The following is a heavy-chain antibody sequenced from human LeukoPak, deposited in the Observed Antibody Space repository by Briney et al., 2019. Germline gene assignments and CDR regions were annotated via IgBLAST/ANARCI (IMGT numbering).Heavy chain of an antibody. Sequence: LSGGSLRLSCAASGFTFDDYAMHWVRQAPGKGLEWVSGISWNSGSIGYADSVKGRFTISRDNAKNSLYLQMNSLRAEDTALYYCAKELNYDFWSRYIYGMDVWGQGTTVTVSS. CDR3: AKELNYDFWSRYIYGMDV. CDR1: GFTFDDYA. CDR2: ISWNSGSI. V-gene: IGHV3-9*01. J-gene: IGHJ6*02. D-gene: IGHD3-3*01.